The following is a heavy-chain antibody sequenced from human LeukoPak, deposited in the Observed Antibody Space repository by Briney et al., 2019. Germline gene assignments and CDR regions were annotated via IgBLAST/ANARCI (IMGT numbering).Heavy chain of an antibody. Sequence: PSETLSLTCTVSGGSIGNHYWSWIRQPPGKGLEWVGYIYSSGSSNYNPSLKSRVTISVDTSKNQFSLKLSSVTAADTAVYYCARGARGSGSYYGYWGQGTLVTVSS. CDR3: ARGARGSGSYYGY. CDR1: GGSIGNHY. J-gene: IGHJ4*02. D-gene: IGHD3-10*01. CDR2: IYSSGSS. V-gene: IGHV4-59*11.